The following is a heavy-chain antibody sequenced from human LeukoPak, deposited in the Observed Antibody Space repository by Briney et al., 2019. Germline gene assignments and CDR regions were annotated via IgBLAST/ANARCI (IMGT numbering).Heavy chain of an antibody. CDR2: IYHSGSA. CDR3: ARRRSVYSSGWYEKSYYFDY. J-gene: IGHJ4*02. V-gene: IGHV4-4*02. Sequence: SETLSLTCAVSGGSISSNNWWSWVRQPPGKGLEWIGEIYHSGSANYNPSLKSRVTISVDKSKNQISLKLGSVTAADTAVYYCARRRSVYSSGWYEKSYYFDYWGQGTLVSVSS. D-gene: IGHD6-19*01. CDR1: GGSISSNNW.